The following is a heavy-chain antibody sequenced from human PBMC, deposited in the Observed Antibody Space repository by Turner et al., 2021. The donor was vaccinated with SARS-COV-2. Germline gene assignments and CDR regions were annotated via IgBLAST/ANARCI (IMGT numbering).Heavy chain of an antibody. D-gene: IGHD2-15*01. Sequence: EERLVEAGGGLVQPGGSLRLPCTASGFTFSNWMDWVRQAVGKGLEWVANIKQDGSEKFFVASVKGRFTISRDNAKNSLYLQMNSLRAEDTAVYYCARDPNSGASLWGQGILVTVSS. CDR3: ARDPNSGASL. CDR1: GFTFSNW. J-gene: IGHJ4*02. V-gene: IGHV3-7*04. CDR2: IKQDGSEK.